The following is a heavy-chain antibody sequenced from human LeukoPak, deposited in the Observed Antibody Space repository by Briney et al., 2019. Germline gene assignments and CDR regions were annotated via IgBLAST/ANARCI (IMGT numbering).Heavy chain of an antibody. J-gene: IGHJ4*02. Sequence: SETLSLTCTVSGGFISSGGYYWSWIRQHPGKGLEWIGYIYYSGSTYYNPSLKSRVTISVDTSKNQFSLKLSSVTAAGTAVYYCARESFGSRGVVIFDYWGQGTLVTVSS. CDR1: GGFISSGGYY. D-gene: IGHD3-3*01. V-gene: IGHV4-31*03. CDR3: ARESFGSRGVVIFDY. CDR2: IYYSGST.